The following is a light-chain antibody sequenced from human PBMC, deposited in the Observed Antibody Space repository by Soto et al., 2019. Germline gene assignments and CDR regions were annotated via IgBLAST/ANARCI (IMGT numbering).Light chain of an antibody. Sequence: EIVLTQSPATLSLSPGERATLSCRASQSVSTYLAWYQHKPGQAPRLLIYDASNRATGVPPRFSGSGSGTDFTLTISSLEPEDFAVYYCQRRSNWPPYTFGQGTKLEMK. CDR3: QRRSNWPPYT. V-gene: IGKV3-11*01. CDR2: DAS. J-gene: IGKJ2*01. CDR1: QSVSTY.